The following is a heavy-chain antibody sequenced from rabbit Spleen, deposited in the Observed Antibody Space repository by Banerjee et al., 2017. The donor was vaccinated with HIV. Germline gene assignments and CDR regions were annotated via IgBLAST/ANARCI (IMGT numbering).Heavy chain of an antibody. CDR1: GFSFSSSYW. J-gene: IGHJ4*01. CDR2: NYAGSGGST. V-gene: IGHV1S45*01. D-gene: IGHD6-1*01. Sequence: QEQLEESGGGLVKPEGSLTLTCTASGFSFSSSYWICWVRQAPGKGLEWIACNYAGSGGSTYYASWAKGRFTISKTSSTTVTLQMTSLTAADTATYSCARSRTDATYTGNDLWGPGTLVTVS. CDR3: ARSRTDATYTGNDL.